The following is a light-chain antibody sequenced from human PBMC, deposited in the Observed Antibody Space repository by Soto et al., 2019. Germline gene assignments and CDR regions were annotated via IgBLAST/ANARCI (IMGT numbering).Light chain of an antibody. V-gene: IGKV3-11*01. CDR2: DAS. Sequence: EIVLTQSPATLSVSPGERATLSCRASQNVSTYLAWYQQKPGLAPRLLIYDASNRATGIPDRFRGSGSGTDFTLTISSLEPEDFAVYYCQQRSTWPLITFGQGTRLEIK. CDR3: QQRSTWPLIT. J-gene: IGKJ5*01. CDR1: QNVSTY.